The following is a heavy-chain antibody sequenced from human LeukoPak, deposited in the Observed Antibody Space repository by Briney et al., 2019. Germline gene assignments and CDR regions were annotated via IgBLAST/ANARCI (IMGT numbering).Heavy chain of an antibody. Sequence: PGGSLRLSCAASGFTFSSYAMHWVRQAPGKGLEWVAVISYDGSNKYYADSVKGRFTISRDNAKNSLYLQMNSLRAEDTAVYYCARGTKGGDWHWGQGTLVTVSS. CDR2: ISYDGSNK. CDR3: ARGTKGGDWH. J-gene: IGHJ1*01. CDR1: GFTFSSYA. D-gene: IGHD3-16*01. V-gene: IGHV3-30-3*01.